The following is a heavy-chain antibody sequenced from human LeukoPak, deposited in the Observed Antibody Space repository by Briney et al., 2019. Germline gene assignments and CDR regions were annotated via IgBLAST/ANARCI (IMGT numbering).Heavy chain of an antibody. J-gene: IGHJ6*02. V-gene: IGHV3-33*01. CDR3: ARDHEAVAGIQYGMDV. CDR2: IWYDGSNK. D-gene: IGHD6-19*01. CDR1: GFTFSSYG. Sequence: GGSLRLSCAASGFTFSSYGMHWVRQAPGKGLEWVAVIWYDGSNKYYADSVKGRFTISRDNSKNTLYLQMNSLRAEDTAVYYCARDHEAVAGIQYGMDVWGQGTTVTVSS.